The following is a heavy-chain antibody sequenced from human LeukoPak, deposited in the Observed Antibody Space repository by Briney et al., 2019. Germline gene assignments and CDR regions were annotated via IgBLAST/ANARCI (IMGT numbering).Heavy chain of an antibody. V-gene: IGHV7-4-1*02. CDR1: GYTFSSNA. CDR2: INTNTGNP. J-gene: IGHJ3*02. Sequence: ASVKVSCKVSGYTFSSNALNWVRQAPGQGLQWMGWINTNTGNPTYAQGFTGRFVFSLDTSVSTAYLQISSLKAEDTAVYYCARGRPWDGFDIWGQGTMVTVSS. CDR3: ARGRPWDGFDI.